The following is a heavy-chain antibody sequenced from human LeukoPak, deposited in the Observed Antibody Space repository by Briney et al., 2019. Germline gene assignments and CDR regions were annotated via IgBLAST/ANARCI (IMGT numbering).Heavy chain of an antibody. V-gene: IGHV3-30*18. CDR3: AKGKNTGSYLSHVDY. CDR1: GFTFSSYG. CDR2: ISYDGSNK. J-gene: IGHJ4*02. D-gene: IGHD3-10*01. Sequence: GGSLRLSCAASGFTFSSYGMHWVRQAPGKGLEWVAVISYDGSNKYYADSVKGRFTISRDNSKNTLYLQMNSLRAEDTALYYCAKGKNTGSYLSHVDYWGQGTLVTVSS.